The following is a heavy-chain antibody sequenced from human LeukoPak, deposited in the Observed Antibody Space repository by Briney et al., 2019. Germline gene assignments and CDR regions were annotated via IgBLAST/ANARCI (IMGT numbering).Heavy chain of an antibody. Sequence: GGSLRLSCAASGSTFSSYWMQWVRQAPGKGLEWVSSIRSSGSYIYSADSVKGRFTISRDNAKNSLYLQMNSLRAEDTAVYYCARYDGSGFDYWGQGTLVTVSS. V-gene: IGHV3-21*01. CDR1: GSTFSSYW. D-gene: IGHD3-22*01. CDR2: IRSSGSYI. J-gene: IGHJ4*02. CDR3: ARYDGSGFDY.